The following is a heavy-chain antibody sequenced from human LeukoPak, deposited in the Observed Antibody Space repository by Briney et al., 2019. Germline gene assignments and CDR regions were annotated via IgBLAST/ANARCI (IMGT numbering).Heavy chain of an antibody. CDR1: AYTFTGYY. CDR2: INPNSGGT. CDR3: ARVGVRGVATFLVWFDP. Sequence: ASVTVSCKASAYTFTGYYMHWVRQAPGQGLEWMGWINPNSGGTNYAQKFQGRVTMTRDTSISTAYMELSRLRSDDTAVYYCARVGVRGVATFLVWFDPWGQGTLVTVSS. D-gene: IGHD5-12*01. J-gene: IGHJ5*02. V-gene: IGHV1-2*02.